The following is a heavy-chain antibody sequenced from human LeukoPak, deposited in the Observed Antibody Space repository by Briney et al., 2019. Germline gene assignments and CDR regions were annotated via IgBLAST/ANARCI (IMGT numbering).Heavy chain of an antibody. D-gene: IGHD3-16*01. CDR2: INYSGNT. Sequence: SETLTLTCTVFGGSISSSSYYWGWIRQPPGKGLEWIGKINYSGNTYYSTSLKSRVSISVETSKNQFSLKVRSVSAADTSVYYCARLGPSRYDYYYLDVWGKGTTVTVSS. J-gene: IGHJ6*03. CDR1: GGSISSSSYY. V-gene: IGHV4-39*01. CDR3: ARLGPSRYDYYYLDV.